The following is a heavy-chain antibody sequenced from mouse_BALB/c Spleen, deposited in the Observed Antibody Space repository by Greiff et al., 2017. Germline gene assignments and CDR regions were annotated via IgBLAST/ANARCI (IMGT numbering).Heavy chain of an antibody. D-gene: IGHD1-1*01. CDR3: ARDTIITTEAHIDD. Sequence: EVHLVESGGGLVQPGGSLRLSCATSGFTFTDYYMSWVRQPPGKALEWLGFIRNKANGYTTEYSASVKSRFTISRDNSQSILYLQMNTLRAEDSATCYCARDTIITTEAHIDDWGQGTTLTVSS. CDR2: IRNKANGYTT. J-gene: IGHJ2*01. CDR1: GFTFTDYY. V-gene: IGHV7-3*02.